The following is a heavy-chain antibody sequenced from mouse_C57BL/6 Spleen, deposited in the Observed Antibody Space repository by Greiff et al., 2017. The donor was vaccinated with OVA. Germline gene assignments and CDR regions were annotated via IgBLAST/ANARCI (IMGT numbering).Heavy chain of an antibody. J-gene: IGHJ2*01. V-gene: IGHV1-50*01. CDR1: GYTFTSYW. CDR3: ARQITTVGYFDY. CDR2: IDPSDSYT. Sequence: VQLQQPGAELVRPGASVKLSCKASGYTFTSYWMQWVKQRPGQGLEWIGEIDPSDSYTNYNQKFKGKATLTVDTSSSTAYMQRSSLTSEDSAVYYCARQITTVGYFDYWGQGTTRTVSS. D-gene: IGHD1-1*01.